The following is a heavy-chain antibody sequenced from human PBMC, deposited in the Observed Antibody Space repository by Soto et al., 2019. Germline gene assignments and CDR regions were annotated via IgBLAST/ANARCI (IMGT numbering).Heavy chain of an antibody. D-gene: IGHD5-12*01. CDR1: GYTFTSYG. CDR2: ISADNGNT. V-gene: IGHV1-18*01. J-gene: IGHJ3*02. Sequence: QVQLVQSGAEVKKPGASVKVSCKASGYTFTSYGISWVRQAPGQRLEWMGWISADNGNTNYAQKLQGRVTMTTDTSTSTAYREQRSLRSNDTAVYYCARERYRGYDFSPRRADIWGQGTMVTVSS. CDR3: ARERYRGYDFSPRRADI.